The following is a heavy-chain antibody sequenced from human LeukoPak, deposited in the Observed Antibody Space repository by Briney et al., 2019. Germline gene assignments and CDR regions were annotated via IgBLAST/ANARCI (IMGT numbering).Heavy chain of an antibody. Sequence: GGSLRLSCAASGFTFSTYTMNWVRQAPGKGLEWVSFISHSGTFIDYADSARSRFTISRDNAKNSLYLQITSLRAEDTAIYYCVREEGLGDAYNVFDYWGQGTPVTVSS. V-gene: IGHV3-21*01. CDR1: GFTFSTYT. CDR2: ISHSGTFI. CDR3: VREEGLGDAYNVFDY. J-gene: IGHJ4*02. D-gene: IGHD5-24*01.